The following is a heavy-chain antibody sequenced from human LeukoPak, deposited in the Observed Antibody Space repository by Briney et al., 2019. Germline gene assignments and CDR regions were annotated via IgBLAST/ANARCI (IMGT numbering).Heavy chain of an antibody. D-gene: IGHD6-19*01. CDR1: GFTFSSYA. Sequence: GGSLRLSCAASGFTFSSYAMSWVRQAPGQGLEWVSAISGSGGSTYYADSVKGRFTISRDNSKNTLYLQMNSLRAEDTAVYYCAKGGEKYSSGWYPHYYYYMDVWGKGTTVTVSS. V-gene: IGHV3-23*01. CDR3: AKGGEKYSSGWYPHYYYYMDV. CDR2: ISGSGGST. J-gene: IGHJ6*03.